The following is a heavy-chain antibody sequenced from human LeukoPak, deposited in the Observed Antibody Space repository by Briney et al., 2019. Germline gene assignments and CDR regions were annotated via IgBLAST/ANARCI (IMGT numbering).Heavy chain of an antibody. CDR1: GGSISSSNW. D-gene: IGHD1-1*01. V-gene: IGHV4-4*02. CDR3: ARARLGTTGTTWFDP. Sequence: SGTLSLTCAVSGGSISSSNWWSWVRQPPGKGLEWIGEIYHSGSTNYNPSLKSRATISVDKSKNQFSLKLSSVTAADTAVYYCARARLGTTGTTWFDPWGQGTLVTVSS. J-gene: IGHJ5*02. CDR2: IYHSGST.